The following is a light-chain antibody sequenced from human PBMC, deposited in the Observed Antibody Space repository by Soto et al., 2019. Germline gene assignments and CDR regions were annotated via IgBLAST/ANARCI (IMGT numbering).Light chain of an antibody. CDR2: GAF. J-gene: IGKJ1*01. CDR1: PSVTNF. CDR3: HQYENWPQT. V-gene: IGKV3D-15*01. Sequence: EIVLTQSPATLSLSPGERATLSCRASPSVTNFLAWYQQKPGQAPRLLIYGAFNRATGIPARFSASGSGTEFTLTISSLQSEDFALYYCHQYENWPQTFGQGTKVDIK.